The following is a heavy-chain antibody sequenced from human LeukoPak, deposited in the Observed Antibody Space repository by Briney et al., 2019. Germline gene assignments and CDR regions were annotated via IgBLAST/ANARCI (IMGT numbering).Heavy chain of an antibody. J-gene: IGHJ3*02. V-gene: IGHV3-30*18. CDR1: GFTCNSFA. CDR3: AKDYDSSGWAGVDI. D-gene: IGHD3-22*01. Sequence: SGGSLRLSCAASGFTCNSFAMHWVRQPPAKGLEWVAVISYDCSNKYVADSVNGRFTNSRDNSNNTLYLQMNSLRAEDRAVYYGAKDYDSSGWAGVDIWGQGTMVTVSS. CDR2: ISYDCSNK.